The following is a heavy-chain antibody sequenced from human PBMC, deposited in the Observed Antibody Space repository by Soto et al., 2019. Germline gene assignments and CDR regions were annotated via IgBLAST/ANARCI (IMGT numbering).Heavy chain of an antibody. V-gene: IGHV1-18*01. CDR1: GYTFTNYG. Sequence: ASVKVSCKASGYTFTNYGIGWVRQAPGQGLERVGWISAFYGNTKYAQNFLGRVTMTTETSTSTAYMELRSLGSDDTAVYYCARVSGSYPWFDPWGQGTLVTVSS. D-gene: IGHD1-26*01. J-gene: IGHJ5*02. CDR2: ISAFYGNT. CDR3: ARVSGSYPWFDP.